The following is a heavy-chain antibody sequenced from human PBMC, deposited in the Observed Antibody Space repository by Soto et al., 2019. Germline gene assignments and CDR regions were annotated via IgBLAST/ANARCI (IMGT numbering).Heavy chain of an antibody. Sequence: GESLKISCKGSGYSFTSYWIGWVRQMPGKGLEWMGIIYPGDSDTRYSPSFQGQVTISADKSISTAYLQWSSLKASDTAMYYCARHAFDYYDSSGYSPGLDYWGQGTLVTVSS. J-gene: IGHJ4*02. CDR1: GYSFTSYW. CDR2: IYPGDSDT. CDR3: ARHAFDYYDSSGYSPGLDY. D-gene: IGHD3-22*01. V-gene: IGHV5-51*01.